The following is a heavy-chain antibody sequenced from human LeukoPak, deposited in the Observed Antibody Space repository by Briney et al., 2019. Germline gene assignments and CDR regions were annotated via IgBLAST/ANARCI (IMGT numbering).Heavy chain of an antibody. CDR2: IGGSGGST. D-gene: IGHD1-1*01. CDR3: AKGDATTSAMDV. J-gene: IGHJ6*02. Sequence: GGSLRLSCAASGFTLSRYALSWVRQAPGKGLEWVSSIGGSGGSTYYADSVKGRFTISRDDSKNTLHPQMNSLRAEDTAVYYCAKGDATTSAMDVWGQGTTVTVSS. V-gene: IGHV3-23*01. CDR1: GFTLSRYA.